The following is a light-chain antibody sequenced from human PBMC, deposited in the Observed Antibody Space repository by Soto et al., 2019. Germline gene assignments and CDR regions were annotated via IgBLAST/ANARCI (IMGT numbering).Light chain of an antibody. J-gene: IGKJ1*01. CDR2: DAS. CDR3: QQYNNWPWT. V-gene: IGKV3D-20*02. Sequence: EIELTQSPGTLSLSPGERATLSCRASQSVSSSYLAWYQQKPGQAPRLLIYDASSRATGIPDRFSGSGSGTDFTLTISRLQPEDFAVYYCQQYNNWPWTFGQGTKVEIK. CDR1: QSVSSSY.